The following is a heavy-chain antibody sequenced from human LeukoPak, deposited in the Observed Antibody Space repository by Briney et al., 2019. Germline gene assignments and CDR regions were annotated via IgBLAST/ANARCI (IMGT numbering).Heavy chain of an antibody. D-gene: IGHD2-2*01. CDR1: GGSISSGTFY. Sequence: SETLSLTCTVSGGSISSGTFYWGWLRQPPGRGLEWIGSIYSSGSTYYNPSLKSRVTISVDTSKNQFSLKLSSVTAADTAVYYCASGLVPAANGRRNIYYYYGMDVWGQGTTVTVSS. CDR2: IYSSGST. V-gene: IGHV4-39*07. J-gene: IGHJ6*02. CDR3: ASGLVPAANGRRNIYYYYGMDV.